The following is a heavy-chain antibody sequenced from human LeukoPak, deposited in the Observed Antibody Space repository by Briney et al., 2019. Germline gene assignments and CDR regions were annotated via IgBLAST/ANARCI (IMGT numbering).Heavy chain of an antibody. V-gene: IGHV3-23*01. CDR2: ISGGGGGT. CDR1: GFTFSSYV. J-gene: IGHJ4*02. Sequence: GGSLRLSCAASGFTFSSYVMSWVRQAPGKGLEWVSAISGGGGGTYYADSVKGRFTISRDNSKNTLYLQMNSLRADDTAVHYCAKGRSSSWYSAFDYWGQGTLVTVSS. CDR3: AKGRSSSWYSAFDY. D-gene: IGHD6-13*01.